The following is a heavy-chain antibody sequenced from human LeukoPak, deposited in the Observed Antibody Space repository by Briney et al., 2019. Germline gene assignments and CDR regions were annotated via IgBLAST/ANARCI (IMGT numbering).Heavy chain of an antibody. CDR1: GFTFSSYS. D-gene: IGHD3-10*01. CDR2: ISSSSSYI. Sequence: GGSLRLSCAASGFTFSSYSMNWVRQAPGKGLEWVSSISSSSSYIYYADSVKGRFTISRDNAKNSLYLQMNSLRAEDTAVYYCARPDGAGSGSYTPQSGYYYYGMDVWGQGTTVTVSS. V-gene: IGHV3-21*01. CDR3: ARPDGAGSGSYTPQSGYYYYGMDV. J-gene: IGHJ6*02.